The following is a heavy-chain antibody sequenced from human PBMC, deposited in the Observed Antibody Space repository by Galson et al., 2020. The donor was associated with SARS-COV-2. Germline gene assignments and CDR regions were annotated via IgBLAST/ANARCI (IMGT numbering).Heavy chain of an antibody. D-gene: IGHD3-22*01. CDR2: ISGSGSAT. J-gene: IGHJ4*02. CDR1: GFTFSSYA. Sequence: LSLTCAASGFTFSSYAINWLRQAPGKGLEWVSGISGSGSATYYEGSVKGRFTISRDNSQNTLYLQMNGLRAEDTAIYYCAKRHQDSSGFDYWGQGARVTVSS. V-gene: IGHV3-23*01. CDR3: AKRHQDSSGFDY.